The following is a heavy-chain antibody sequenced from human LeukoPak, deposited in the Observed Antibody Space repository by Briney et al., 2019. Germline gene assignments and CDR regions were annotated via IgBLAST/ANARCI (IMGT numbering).Heavy chain of an antibody. Sequence: PGGSLRLSCAASGFSFSSFWMTWVRQAPGKGLEWVSTISGSGGSTYYADSVKGRFTISRDNSNNTLHLQMNSLRAEDTAVYYCAKAALLGHSSSWYDYWGQGTLVTVSS. J-gene: IGHJ4*02. CDR1: GFSFSSFW. CDR2: ISGSGGST. CDR3: AKAALLGHSSSWYDY. D-gene: IGHD6-13*01. V-gene: IGHV3-23*01.